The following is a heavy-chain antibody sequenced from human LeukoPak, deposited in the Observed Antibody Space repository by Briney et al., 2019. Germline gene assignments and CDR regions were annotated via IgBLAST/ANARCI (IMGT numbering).Heavy chain of an antibody. V-gene: IGHV1-69*05. CDR3: ARGNGARRFDY. CDR2: IIPIFGTA. CDR1: GYTFTNYD. D-gene: IGHD4/OR15-4a*01. J-gene: IGHJ4*02. Sequence: RASVKVSCKASGYTFTNYDISWVRQATGQGLEWMGGIIPIFGTANYAQKFQGRVTITTDESTSTAYMELSSLRAEDTAVYYCARGNGARRFDYWGQGTLVTVSS.